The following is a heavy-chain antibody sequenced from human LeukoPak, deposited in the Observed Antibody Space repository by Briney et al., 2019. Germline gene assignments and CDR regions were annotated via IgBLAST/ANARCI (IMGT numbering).Heavy chain of an antibody. CDR2: ISYSGST. D-gene: IGHD5-18*01. V-gene: IGHV4-59*08. CDR1: GGSITSYY. Sequence: SETLSLTCTVSGGSITSYYWSWIRQPPGKGLEWIGYISYSGSTNYNPSLKSRVTISVDTSKNQFSLKLSSVTAADTALYYCARHGGYNNGYARYFDYWGQGTLVTVSS. J-gene: IGHJ4*02. CDR3: ARHGGYNNGYARYFDY.